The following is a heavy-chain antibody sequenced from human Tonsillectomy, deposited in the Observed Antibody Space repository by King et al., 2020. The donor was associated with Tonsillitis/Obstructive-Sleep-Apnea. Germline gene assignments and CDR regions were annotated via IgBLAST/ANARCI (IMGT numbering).Heavy chain of an antibody. CDR3: ARAPEATVTPSYYYFGMDV. J-gene: IGHJ6*02. CDR1: GYTFTGYY. D-gene: IGHD4-17*01. V-gene: IGHV1-2*02. CDR2: INPNSGGT. Sequence: VQLVESGAEVKKPGASVKVSCKASGYTFTGYYMHWVRQAPGQGLEWMGWINPNSGGTNYAQKFQGRVTMTRDTSISTAYMELSRLRSDDTAVYYCARAPEATVTPSYYYFGMDVWGQGTTVTVSS.